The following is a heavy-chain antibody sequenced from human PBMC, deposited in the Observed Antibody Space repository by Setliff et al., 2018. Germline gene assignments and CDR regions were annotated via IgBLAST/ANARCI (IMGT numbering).Heavy chain of an antibody. V-gene: IGHV4-4*02. CDR2: IYHSGST. J-gene: IGHJ4*02. Sequence: PSETLSLTCAVSGGSISSSNWWSWVRQPPGKGLEWIGEIYHSGSTNYNPSLKSRVTISIDKPNKQFSLELRSLTAADTALHYCARGGGYGSGGSFHNAPFDYWGQGMLVTVSS. CDR3: ARGGGYGSGGSFHNAPFDY. D-gene: IGHD3-10*01. CDR1: GGSISSSNW.